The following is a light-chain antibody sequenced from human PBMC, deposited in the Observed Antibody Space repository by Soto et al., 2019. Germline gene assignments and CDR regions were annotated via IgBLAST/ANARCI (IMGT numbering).Light chain of an antibody. CDR2: DAS. Sequence: GDRVTITCRASQNINNWVAWYQQKPGKAPKFLIYDASTLQRGVSSRFSGSGFGTEFSLTINSLQPDDSGSYYCQHMRTFGQGTKVEVK. V-gene: IGKV1-5*01. CDR1: QNINNW. J-gene: IGKJ1*01. CDR3: QHMRT.